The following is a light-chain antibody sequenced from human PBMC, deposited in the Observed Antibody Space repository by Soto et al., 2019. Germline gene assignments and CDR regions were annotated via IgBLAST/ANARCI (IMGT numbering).Light chain of an antibody. Sequence: QSVLTQPASVSGSPGQSITISCTGTSSNVGSYKLVSCYQQHPGKAPKLMIFEVNKRPSGVSNRFSGSKSGNTASLTISGLKVEDEADYYCCSSGGSPTYVFGDGTKVTV. CDR2: EVN. V-gene: IGLV2-23*02. J-gene: IGLJ1*01. CDR3: CSSGGSPTYV. CDR1: SSNVGSYKL.